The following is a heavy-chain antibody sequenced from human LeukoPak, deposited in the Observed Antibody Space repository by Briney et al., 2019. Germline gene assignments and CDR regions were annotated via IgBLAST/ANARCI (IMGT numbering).Heavy chain of an antibody. CDR1: GGSMSPYY. D-gene: IGHD1-7*01. V-gene: IGHV4-59*12. CDR3: AKGTRVDP. Sequence: PSETLSLSCTVSGGSMSPYYWNWIRQAPGKGLEWIGYVFYSGNTYYNPSLRGRVTISIDTSKSQFSLNLSSVTAADTAVYFCAKGTRVDPWGQGTLVTVSS. J-gene: IGHJ5*02. CDR2: VFYSGNT.